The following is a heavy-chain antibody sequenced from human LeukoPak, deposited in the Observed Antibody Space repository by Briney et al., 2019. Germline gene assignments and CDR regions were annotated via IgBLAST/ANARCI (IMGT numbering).Heavy chain of an antibody. V-gene: IGHV3-23*01. J-gene: IGHJ6*02. Sequence: GGSLRPSCTASGFTFSNYAMNWVRRAPGKGLEWVSAISGSGSNTYYTDSVKDRFTISRDNSKNSLYLQMNSLRPKDTAVYYCAKSQREACCYGMDVWGQGTTVTVS. CDR2: ISGSGSNT. CDR3: AKSQREACCYGMDV. D-gene: IGHD1-26*01. CDR1: GFTFSNYA.